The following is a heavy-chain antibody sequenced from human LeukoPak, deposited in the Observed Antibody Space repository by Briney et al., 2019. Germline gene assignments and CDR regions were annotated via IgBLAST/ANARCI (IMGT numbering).Heavy chain of an antibody. J-gene: IGHJ4*02. CDR2: IYYSGST. Sequence: KPSETLSLTCTVSGGSISSSSYYWGWIRQPPGKGLEWIGGIYYSGSTYYNPSLKSRVTISVDTSKNQFSLKLSSVTAADTAVYYCARLPLLDYYDSSGYYRDYWGQGTLVTVSS. CDR3: ARLPLLDYYDSSGYYRDY. D-gene: IGHD3-22*01. V-gene: IGHV4-39*01. CDR1: GGSISSSSYY.